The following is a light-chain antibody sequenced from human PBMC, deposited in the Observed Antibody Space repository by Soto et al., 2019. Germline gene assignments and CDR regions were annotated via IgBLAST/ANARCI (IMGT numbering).Light chain of an antibody. CDR1: GNDVGQYNY. Sequence: QSALTQPASISGSPGQSLTISCTGSGNDVGQYNYVSWYQQYPGEAPKVVIYEVSSRPSGSSNRFSGSKSGNTASLTISGLQAEDEADYYCSSYTNSRTLVFXSGTKVTVL. J-gene: IGLJ1*01. V-gene: IGLV2-14*01. CDR2: EVS. CDR3: SSYTNSRTLV.